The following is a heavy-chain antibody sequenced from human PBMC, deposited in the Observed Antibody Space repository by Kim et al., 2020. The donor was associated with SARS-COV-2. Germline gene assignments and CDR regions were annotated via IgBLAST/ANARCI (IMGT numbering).Heavy chain of an antibody. CDR1: RFTFGKSG. V-gene: IGHV3-23*01. CDR3: TNCGGGTSWAYHYGMDV. J-gene: IGHJ6*01. D-gene: IGHD2-21*01. Sequence: ASRFTFGKSGLSWSHQAQGEGLEWVSSISCSVESTYYADSVRGRFTISRDNSKDTLYLQMNGLRVEDTAVYYCTNCGGGTSWAYHYGMDV. CDR2: ISCSVEST.